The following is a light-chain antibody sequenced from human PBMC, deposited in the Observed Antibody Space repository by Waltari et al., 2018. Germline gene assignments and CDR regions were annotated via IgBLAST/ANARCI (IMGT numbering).Light chain of an antibody. CDR3: QSYDNSLRGSLL. V-gene: IGLV1-40*01. CDR1: DSSLASFC. J-gene: IGLJ3*02. CDR2: ENT. Sequence: QSVLTQAPSVSGAPGQRVTIYCTGGDSSLASFCFNCYQHLPGRVPKLLIHENTKRPSGVPDRFSGSKSGTSASLAIEGLQPEDEGDYYCQSYDNSLRGSLLFGGGTKVTV.